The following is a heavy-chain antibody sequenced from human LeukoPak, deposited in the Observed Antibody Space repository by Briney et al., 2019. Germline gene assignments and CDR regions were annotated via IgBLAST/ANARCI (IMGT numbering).Heavy chain of an antibody. CDR2: INRSGST. J-gene: IGHJ5*02. CDR1: GGSFSGYY. D-gene: IGHD3-10*01. Sequence: PSETLSLTCAVYGGSFSGYYWSWIRQPPGKGLEWIGEINRSGSTNYNPSLKSRVTISVDTSKNRFSLKLSSVTAADTAVYYCAREAMYYYGSGRPFNWFDPWGQGTLVTVSS. CDR3: AREAMYYYGSGRPFNWFDP. V-gene: IGHV4-34*01.